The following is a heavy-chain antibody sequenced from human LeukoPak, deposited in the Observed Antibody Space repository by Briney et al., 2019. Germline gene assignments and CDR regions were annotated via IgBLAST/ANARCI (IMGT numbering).Heavy chain of an antibody. D-gene: IGHD3-9*01. CDR3: ARHVRSGSYDILTGYFNDAFDI. J-gene: IGHJ3*02. V-gene: IGHV3-48*01. Sequence: GGSLRLSCAASGFTFSSYSMNWVRQAPGKGLEWVSYISYSSSTIYYADSVKGRFTISRDNSKNTLYLQMNSLRAEDTAVYYCARHVRSGSYDILTGYFNDAFDIWGQGTMVTVSS. CDR1: GFTFSSYS. CDR2: ISYSSSTI.